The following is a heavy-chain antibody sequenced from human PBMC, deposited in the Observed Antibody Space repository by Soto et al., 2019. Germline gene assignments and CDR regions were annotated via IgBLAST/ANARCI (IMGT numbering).Heavy chain of an antibody. CDR2: INAGNGNT. CDR1: GYTFTSYA. V-gene: IGHV1-3*01. Sequence: ASVKVSCKTSGYTFTSYALHWVRQAPGQRLEWMGWINAGNGNTKYSQKFQGRVIITRDTSASTAYMELRSLRSEDTAVYYCARDSGGMDVWGQGTTVTGSS. CDR3: ARDSGGMDV. J-gene: IGHJ6*02.